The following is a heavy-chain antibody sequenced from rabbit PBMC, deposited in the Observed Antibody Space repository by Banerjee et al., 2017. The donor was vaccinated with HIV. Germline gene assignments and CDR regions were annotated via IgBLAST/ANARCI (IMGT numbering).Heavy chain of an antibody. CDR1: GIDFNSYYY. V-gene: IGHV1S45*01. Sequence: QEQLVESGGDLVKPGGTLTLTCKASGIDFNSYYYMCWVRQAPGKGLEWIGCIGGGSSGITYYASWAKGRFTISKTSSTTVTLQMTSLTAADTATYFCARDLAGVIGWNFNLWGPGTLVTVS. CDR3: ARDLAGVIGWNFNL. CDR2: IGGGSSGIT. J-gene: IGHJ4*01. D-gene: IGHD4-1*01.